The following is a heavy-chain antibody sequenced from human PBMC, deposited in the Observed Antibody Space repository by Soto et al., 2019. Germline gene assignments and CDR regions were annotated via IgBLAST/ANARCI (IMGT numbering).Heavy chain of an antibody. CDR3: ARAYLTGTTPPYNWFDR. CDR1: GGSLGGYY. D-gene: IGHD1-7*01. J-gene: IGHJ5*02. CDR2: VSHVDST. Sequence: QVQLLQWGTGALKPSETLSLTCTVHGGSLGGYYWNWIHQSPGKALEWIGEVSHVDSTNYNPSLKGRATISLDTPKNQFSLKLTSMTAADTAVYYCARAYLTGTTPPYNWFDRWGQGTLVTVSS. V-gene: IGHV4-34*01.